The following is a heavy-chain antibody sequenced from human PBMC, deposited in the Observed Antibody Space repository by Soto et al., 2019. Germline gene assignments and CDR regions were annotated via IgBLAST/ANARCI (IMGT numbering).Heavy chain of an antibody. Sequence: QERLVQSGAEVRKPGSSVKVSCKVTGGTSTRYAINWVRQAPGPGLEWMGGIVPMFGTSKYAQKFQGRFTMTADTSTNIAYMELRSLRSEDTAVYYCNRGSEYDFWSGYLWGQGTLVSASS. CDR2: IVPMFGTS. CDR3: NRGSEYDFWSGYL. V-gene: IGHV1-69*06. J-gene: IGHJ4*02. CDR1: GGTSTRYA. D-gene: IGHD3-3*01.